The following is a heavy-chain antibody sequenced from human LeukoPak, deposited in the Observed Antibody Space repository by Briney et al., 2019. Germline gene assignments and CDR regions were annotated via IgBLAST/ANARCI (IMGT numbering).Heavy chain of an antibody. CDR1: GFTFSGFA. CDR2: IYSGGST. Sequence: GGSLRLSCAASGFTFSGFAMTWVRQAPGKGLEWVSVIYSGGSTYYADSVKGRFTISRDNSKNTLYLQMNSLRAEDTAVYYCVRGVEQTFDIWGQGTMVIVSS. CDR3: VRGVEQTFDI. D-gene: IGHD1/OR15-1a*01. V-gene: IGHV3-66*01. J-gene: IGHJ3*02.